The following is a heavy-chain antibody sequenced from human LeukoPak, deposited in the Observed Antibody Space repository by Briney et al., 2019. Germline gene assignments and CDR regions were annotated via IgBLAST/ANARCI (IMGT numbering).Heavy chain of an antibody. CDR1: GFTFSSYG. Sequence: PGRSLRLSCAASGFTFSSYGMHWVRQAPGKGLEWVAVIWYDGSNKYYADSVKGRFTISRDNAENSLYLQMNSLRAEDTAVYYCATDRGYSTFDIWGQGTMVTVSS. CDR3: ATDRGYSTFDI. J-gene: IGHJ3*02. CDR2: IWYDGSNK. V-gene: IGHV3-33*03. D-gene: IGHD5-18*01.